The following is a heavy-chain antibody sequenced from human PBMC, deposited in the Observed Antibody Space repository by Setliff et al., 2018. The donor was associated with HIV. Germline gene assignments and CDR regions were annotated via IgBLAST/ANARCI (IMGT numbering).Heavy chain of an antibody. D-gene: IGHD3-3*01. CDR3: ARDYSTLGRSDDAFDM. J-gene: IGHJ3*02. Sequence: PSETLSLTCTVSGGSISNNFWSWIRQSPGKGLEWIGYASYSGNANYNPSLKSRVTISVDTTKNQFSLKLTSMTAADTAIYYCARDYSTLGRSDDAFDMWGPGTMVTVSS. CDR1: GGSISNNF. CDR2: ASYSGNA. V-gene: IGHV4-59*01.